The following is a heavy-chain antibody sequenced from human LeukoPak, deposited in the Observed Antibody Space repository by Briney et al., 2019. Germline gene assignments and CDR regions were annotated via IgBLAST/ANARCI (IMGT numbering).Heavy chain of an antibody. CDR1: GFTFSSYG. CDR3: AKLRGGTSVDY. Sequence: GGSLRLSCAASGFTFSSYGMHWVRQAPGKGLEWVAVISYDGSNKYYADSVKGRFTISRDNSRNTLYLQMNSLRAEDTAVYYCAKLRGGTSVDYWGQGTLVTVSS. CDR2: ISYDGSNK. D-gene: IGHD1-1*01. V-gene: IGHV3-30*18. J-gene: IGHJ4*02.